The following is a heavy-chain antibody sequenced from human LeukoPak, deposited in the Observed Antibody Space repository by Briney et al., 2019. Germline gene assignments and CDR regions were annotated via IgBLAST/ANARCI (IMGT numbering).Heavy chain of an antibody. J-gene: IGHJ5*02. D-gene: IGHD3-3*01. CDR3: ARARRLSWFDH. CDR1: GFTFSSYW. V-gene: IGHV3-74*01. Sequence: GGSLRLSCAASGFTFSSYWMHWVRQAPGKGLVWVSRINSDGSSTSYADSVKGRFTISRDNAKNTLYLQMNSLRAEDTAVYYCARARRLSWFDHWGQGTLVTVSS. CDR2: INSDGSST.